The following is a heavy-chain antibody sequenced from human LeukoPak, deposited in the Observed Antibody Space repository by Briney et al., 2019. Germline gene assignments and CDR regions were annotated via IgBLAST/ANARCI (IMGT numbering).Heavy chain of an antibody. J-gene: IGHJ4*02. Sequence: PGGSLRLSCAASGFTFSSYAMSWVRQAPGKGLEWVSAISGSGGSTYYADSVKGRFTISRDNSKNTLYLQMNSLRAEDTAVYYCARTWIQLWSPPGAFDYWGQGTLVTVSS. CDR3: ARTWIQLWSPPGAFDY. CDR2: ISGSGGST. V-gene: IGHV3-23*01. D-gene: IGHD5-18*01. CDR1: GFTFSSYA.